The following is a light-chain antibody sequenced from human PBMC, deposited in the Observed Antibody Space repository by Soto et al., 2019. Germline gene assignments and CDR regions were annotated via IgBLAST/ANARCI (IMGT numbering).Light chain of an antibody. CDR1: QDISNY. Sequence: DIQMTQSPSSLSASVGDRVTLTCHASQDISNYLTWYQQKPGQAPKLLIYDASNLETGVPSRFSGSGSGTDFTFTISSLQPEDIATYYCQQYDNLPPLTCGGGTKVEIK. CDR3: QQYDNLPPLT. J-gene: IGKJ4*02. CDR2: DAS. V-gene: IGKV1-33*01.